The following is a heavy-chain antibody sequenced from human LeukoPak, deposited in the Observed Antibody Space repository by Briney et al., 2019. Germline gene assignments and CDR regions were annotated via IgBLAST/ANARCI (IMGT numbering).Heavy chain of an antibody. V-gene: IGHV3-23*01. CDR2: IGGSGGST. CDR1: GFTFRSYA. J-gene: IGHJ4*02. CDR3: AKGRTSDY. Sequence: GGSLRLSCAASGFTFRSYAMSWVRQAPGKGLEWVSAIGGSGGSTYYADSVKGRFTVSRDDSKNTLYLQMNSLRAEDTAVYYCAKGRTSDYWGQGTLVTVSS.